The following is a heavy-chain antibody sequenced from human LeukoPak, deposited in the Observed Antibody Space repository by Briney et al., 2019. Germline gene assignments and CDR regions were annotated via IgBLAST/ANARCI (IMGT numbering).Heavy chain of an antibody. CDR1: GFTFGSYW. Sequence: GSLRLSCAASGFTFGSYWMHWVRQAPGKGLVWVSRINNDGSSTIYADSVKGRFTISRDNAKNTLYLQMNNLRDEDTAVYYCAGKTSGAVPIIWGQGTLVTVSS. V-gene: IGHV3-74*01. D-gene: IGHD3-10*01. CDR3: AGKTSGAVPII. J-gene: IGHJ4*02. CDR2: INNDGSST.